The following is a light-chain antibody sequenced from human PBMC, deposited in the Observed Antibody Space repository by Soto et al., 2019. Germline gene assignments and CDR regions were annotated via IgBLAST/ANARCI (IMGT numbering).Light chain of an antibody. J-gene: IGLJ3*02. CDR1: SSNIGTNY. V-gene: IGLV1-47*01. Sequence: SVLTQPPSASETHGQRVTISCSGSSSNIGTNYVYWYQQLPGTAPKLLIYRNIQRPSGVPDRFSGSKSVTSASLAISGLRSEDEADYYCAAWDVSLRGQVFGGGTKLTVL. CDR3: AAWDVSLRGQV. CDR2: RNI.